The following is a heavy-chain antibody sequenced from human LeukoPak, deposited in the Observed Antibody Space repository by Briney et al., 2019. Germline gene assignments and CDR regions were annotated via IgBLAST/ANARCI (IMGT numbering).Heavy chain of an antibody. CDR2: ITSSGSTT. Sequence: GGSLRLSCAASGFTFSSYEMNWVRQAPGKGLEWVSYITSSGSTTHYADSVKGRFTISRDNAKNSLYLQMNSLRAEDTAVYYCARSAQMVAAYYMDVWGKGTTVTVSS. CDR1: GFTFSSYE. J-gene: IGHJ6*03. V-gene: IGHV3-48*03. D-gene: IGHD2-15*01. CDR3: ARSAQMVAAYYMDV.